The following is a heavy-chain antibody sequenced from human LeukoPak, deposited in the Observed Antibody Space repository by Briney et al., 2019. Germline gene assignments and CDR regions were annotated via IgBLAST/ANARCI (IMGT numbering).Heavy chain of an antibody. J-gene: IGHJ4*02. D-gene: IGHD3-10*01. CDR2: INHSGST. Sequence: SETLSLTCAVYGGSFSGYYWSWIRQPPGRGLEWIGEINHSGSTNYNPSLKSRVTISVDTSKNQFSLKLSSVTAADTAVYYCARDKVRGVILSSGDYWGQGTLVTVSS. V-gene: IGHV4-34*01. CDR3: ARDKVRGVILSSGDY. CDR1: GGSFSGYY.